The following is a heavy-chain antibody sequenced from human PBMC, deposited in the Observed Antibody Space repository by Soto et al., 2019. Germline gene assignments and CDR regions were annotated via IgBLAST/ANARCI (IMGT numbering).Heavy chain of an antibody. V-gene: IGHV3-15*01. CDR1: GFTFSNAW. CDR2: IKSKTDGGTT. J-gene: IGHJ6*02. Sequence: LRLSCAASGFTFSNAWMSWVRQAPGKGLEWVGRIKSKTDGGTTDYAAPVKGRFTISRDDSKNTLYLQMNSLKTEDTAVYYCTTSGYEYYYYGMDVWGQGTTVTVSS. D-gene: IGHD5-12*01. CDR3: TTSGYEYYYYGMDV.